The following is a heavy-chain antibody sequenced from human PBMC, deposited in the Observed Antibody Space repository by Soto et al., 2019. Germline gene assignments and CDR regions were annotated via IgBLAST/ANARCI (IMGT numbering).Heavy chain of an antibody. D-gene: IGHD1-7*01. Sequence: PSETLSLTCTVSGGSISSSSWSWIRQPAGKGLEWIGRITINGNTQKNPSFKSRVAMSIDTSRNHFSLNLQSATAADTALYYCARETGENWTYEAHWGPGTLVTVSS. CDR3: ARETGENWTYEAH. J-gene: IGHJ1*01. CDR2: ITINGNT. CDR1: GGSISSSS. V-gene: IGHV4-4*07.